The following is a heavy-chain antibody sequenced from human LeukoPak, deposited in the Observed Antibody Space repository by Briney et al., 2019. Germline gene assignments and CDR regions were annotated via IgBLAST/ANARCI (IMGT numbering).Heavy chain of an antibody. D-gene: IGHD6-13*01. Sequence: ASVRVSCKASGYTFTSYGFSWVRQAPGQGLEWMGGIIPIFGTANYAQKFQGRITITTDESTSTAYMELSSLRSEDTAVYYCARVGYSSSWYSYYFDYWGQGALVTVSS. V-gene: IGHV1-69*05. CDR3: ARVGYSSSWYSYYFDY. J-gene: IGHJ4*02. CDR2: IIPIFGTA. CDR1: GYTFTSYG.